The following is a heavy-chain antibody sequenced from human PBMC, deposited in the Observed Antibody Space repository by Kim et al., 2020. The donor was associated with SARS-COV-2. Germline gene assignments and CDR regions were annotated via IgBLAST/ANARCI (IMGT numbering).Heavy chain of an antibody. CDR1: GYTFTSYG. CDR2: ISAYNGNT. CDR3: AIYYYDSSGYSYFDY. J-gene: IGHJ4*02. Sequence: ASVKVSCKASGYTFTSYGISWVRQAPGQGLEWMGWISAYNGNTNYAQKLQGRVTMTTDTSTSTAYMELRSLRSDDTAVYYCAIYYYDSSGYSYFDYWGQGTLVTVSS. D-gene: IGHD3-22*01. V-gene: IGHV1-18*01.